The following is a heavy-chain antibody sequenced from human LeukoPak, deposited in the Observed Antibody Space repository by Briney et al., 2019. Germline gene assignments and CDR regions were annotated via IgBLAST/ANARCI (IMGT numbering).Heavy chain of an antibody. CDR3: ARDSEEYYYGSASWFDP. V-gene: IGHV4-61*02. CDR1: GGSISSGSYF. Sequence: TLSLTCTVSGGSISSGSYFWSWIRQPAGKGLQWIGRIYTGGSTNYNPSLKSRVTMSVDTSKNQFSLKLTSVTAADTAVYYCARDSEEYYYGSASWFDPWGQGTLVTVSS. D-gene: IGHD3-10*01. CDR2: IYTGGST. J-gene: IGHJ5*02.